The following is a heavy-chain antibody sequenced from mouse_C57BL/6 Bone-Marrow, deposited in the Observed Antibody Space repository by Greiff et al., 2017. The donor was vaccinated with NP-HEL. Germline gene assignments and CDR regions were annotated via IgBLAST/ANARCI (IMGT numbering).Heavy chain of an antibody. V-gene: IGHV1-64*01. Sequence: QVQLQQPGAELVKPGASVKSSCKASGYTFTSYWLHWVKQRPGQGLEWIGMIHPNSGSTNYNEKFKRKATMTVDKSSSTAYMQLSSLTSEDSAVYYCANWETEAMDYWGQGTSVTVSS. J-gene: IGHJ4*01. D-gene: IGHD4-1*01. CDR2: IHPNSGST. CDR3: ANWETEAMDY. CDR1: GYTFTSYW.